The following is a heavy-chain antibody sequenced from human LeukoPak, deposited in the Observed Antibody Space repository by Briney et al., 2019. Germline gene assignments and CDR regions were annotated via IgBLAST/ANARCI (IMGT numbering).Heavy chain of an antibody. CDR1: GGSISSGGYS. Sequence: SETLSLTCAVSGGSISSGGYSWSWIRQPPGKGLEWIGYIYHSGSTYYNPSLKSRVTISVDTSKNQFSLKLSSVTAADTAVYYCASGSRYFQHWGQGTLVTVSS. CDR3: ASGSRYFQH. D-gene: IGHD6-25*01. V-gene: IGHV4-30-2*01. CDR2: IYHSGST. J-gene: IGHJ1*01.